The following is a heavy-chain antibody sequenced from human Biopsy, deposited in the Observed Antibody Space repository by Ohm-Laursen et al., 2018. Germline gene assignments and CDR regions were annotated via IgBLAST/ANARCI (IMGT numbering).Heavy chain of an antibody. Sequence: GTLSLTCTVSGGSYTGHYWSWIRQPPGKGLEWIGHISYTGYTSYNASLKSRVTISVDTSRNHFSLRLSSLTAADTAVYYCARGSNDFGGLYFPRWGQGTLLTVSS. CDR1: GGSYTGHY. CDR2: ISYTGYT. V-gene: IGHV4-59*11. J-gene: IGHJ4*02. D-gene: IGHD4-23*01. CDR3: ARGSNDFGGLYFPR.